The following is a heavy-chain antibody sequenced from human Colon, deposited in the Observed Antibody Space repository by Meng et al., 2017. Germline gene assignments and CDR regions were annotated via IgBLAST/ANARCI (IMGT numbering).Heavy chain of an antibody. CDR2: IYHSGST. Sequence: QVLLAESVSVLVKHSGTLALTLAVPGGSISRSNWWSWVRQPPGKGLEWIGEIYHSGSTNYNPSLKSRVTISVDKSKNQFSLKLSSVTAADTAVYYCARVRIYGLSDYWGQGTLVTVSS. V-gene: IGHV4-4*02. J-gene: IGHJ4*02. D-gene: IGHD4-17*01. CDR1: GGSISRSNW. CDR3: ARVRIYGLSDY.